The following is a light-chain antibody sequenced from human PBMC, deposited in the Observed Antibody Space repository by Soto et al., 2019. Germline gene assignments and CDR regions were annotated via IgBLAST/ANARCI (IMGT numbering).Light chain of an antibody. CDR2: GNT. V-gene: IGLV1-47*02. Sequence: QLVLSQPPSASGTPGQRVTISCSGSSSNIGRNYIYWYQQLPGTAPKLLIYGNTQRPSGVPDRFSGSKSGTSVSLAISGLRSEDEADYYCAAWDDSLRGYVFGTGTQLTVL. CDR1: SSNIGRNY. CDR3: AAWDDSLRGYV. J-gene: IGLJ1*01.